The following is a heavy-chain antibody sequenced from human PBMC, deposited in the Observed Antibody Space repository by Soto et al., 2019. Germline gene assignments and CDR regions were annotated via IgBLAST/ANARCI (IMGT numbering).Heavy chain of an antibody. Sequence: QVHLVQSGAEVKKPGASVKVSCKGSGYTFTSYGITWVRQAPGQGLEWMGWISAHNGNTDYAQKQQGRITVTRDTSTRTSCKKLRSMRSDDTVVYYCERGRYGYNWGQSTLVTVS. J-gene: IGHJ1*01. CDR3: ERGRYGYN. CDR2: ISAHNGNT. D-gene: IGHD1-1*01. V-gene: IGHV1-18*01. CDR1: GYTFTSYG.